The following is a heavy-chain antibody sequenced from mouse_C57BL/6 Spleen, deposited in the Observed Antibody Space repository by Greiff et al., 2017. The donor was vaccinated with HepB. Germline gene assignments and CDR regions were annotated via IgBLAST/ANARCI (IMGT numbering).Heavy chain of an antibody. CDR3: ASPIYYDYSSIAY. CDR2: ISGGGGNT. V-gene: IGHV5-9*01. CDR1: GFTFSSYT. D-gene: IGHD2-4*01. Sequence: EVKLVESGGGLVKPGGSLKLSCAASGFTFSSYTMSWVRQTPEKRLEWVATISGGGGNTYYTDSVKGRFTISRDNAKNTLYLQMSSLRSEDTALYYCASPIYYDYSSIAYWGQGTLVTVSA. J-gene: IGHJ3*01.